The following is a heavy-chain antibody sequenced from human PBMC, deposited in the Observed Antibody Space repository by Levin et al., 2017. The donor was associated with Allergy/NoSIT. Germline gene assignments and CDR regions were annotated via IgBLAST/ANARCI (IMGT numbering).Heavy chain of an antibody. D-gene: IGHD2-15*01. J-gene: IGHJ5*02. Sequence: GESLKISCVPSGYTFTDYWIGWVRQLPGKGLEWVGIVNPADSDTRYSPSFEGHVTISADKSIDTAYLQWDTLRASDTATYYCARHGPWVALGRYDTWGRGTLVTVSS. V-gene: IGHV5-51*01. CDR1: GYTFTDYW. CDR3: ARHGPWVALGRYDT. CDR2: VNPADSDT.